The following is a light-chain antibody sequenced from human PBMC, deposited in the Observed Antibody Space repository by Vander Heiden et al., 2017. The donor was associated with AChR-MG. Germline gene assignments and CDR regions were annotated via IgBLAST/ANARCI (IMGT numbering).Light chain of an antibody. J-gene: IGKJ3*01. CDR1: QGIRSY. Sequence: IQLTPSPSSLSASVGDRVTITCRASQGIRSYFTWYPQKPEKAPKPLIHAAYTLQSGDPSSFSGSGSGTDFTLTTSSLHPEESATYSCQQLNSYTRTFGPGTKVDIK. CDR3: QQLNSYTRT. V-gene: IGKV1-9*01. CDR2: AAY.